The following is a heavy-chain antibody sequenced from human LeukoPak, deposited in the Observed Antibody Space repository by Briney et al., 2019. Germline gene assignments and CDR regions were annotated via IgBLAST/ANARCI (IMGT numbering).Heavy chain of an antibody. J-gene: IGHJ4*02. D-gene: IGHD6-13*01. Sequence: GGSLRLSCAASGFTFRSYAMSWVRQAPGKGLEWVAFIRYDGSNKYYADSVKGRFTISRDNSKNTLYLQMNSLRAEDTAVYYCAKDRAAVTVGAFDYWGQGTLVTVSS. CDR3: AKDRAAVTVGAFDY. V-gene: IGHV3-30*02. CDR2: IRYDGSNK. CDR1: GFTFRSYA.